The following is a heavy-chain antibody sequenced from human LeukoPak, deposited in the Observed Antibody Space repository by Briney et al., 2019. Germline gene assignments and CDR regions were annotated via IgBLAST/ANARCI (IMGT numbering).Heavy chain of an antibody. CDR2: IYHSGST. CDR1: GGSISSSNW. V-gene: IGHV4-4*02. CDR3: AGGISSSSDYYYYYMDV. Sequence: PSETLSLTCAVSGGSISSSNWWSWVRQPPGKGLEWIGEIYHSGSTNYNPSLKSRVTISVDKSKNQFSLQLNSVTPEDTAVYYCAGGISSSSDYYYYYMDVWGKGTTVTVSS. J-gene: IGHJ6*03. D-gene: IGHD6-13*01.